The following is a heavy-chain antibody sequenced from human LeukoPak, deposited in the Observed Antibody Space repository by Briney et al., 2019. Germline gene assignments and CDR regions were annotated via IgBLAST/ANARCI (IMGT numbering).Heavy chain of an antibody. J-gene: IGHJ4*02. V-gene: IGHV3-11*05. CDR2: ISYRSTYT. CDR3: ARDTKDISGYYSFF. D-gene: IGHD3-22*01. CDR1: GFTCSGDY. Sequence: GGSLRCSCAASGFTCSGDYMSWIRQAPGKGLEWVSYISYRSTYTNYADSVRGRFTISRDNAKNSLYLQMNSLRAEDTAVYYCARDTKDISGYYSFFWGQGTLVTVSS.